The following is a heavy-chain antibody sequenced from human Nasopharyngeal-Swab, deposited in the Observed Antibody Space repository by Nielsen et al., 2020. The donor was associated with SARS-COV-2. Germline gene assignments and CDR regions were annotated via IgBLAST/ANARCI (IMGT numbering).Heavy chain of an antibody. V-gene: IGHV4-34*01. D-gene: IGHD3-10*01. J-gene: IGHJ6*02. CDR3: ARDGGSGSYYNWGPYYYYGMDV. CDR2: INHSGST. Sequence: RQAPGKGLEWIGEINHSGSTTYNPSLKSRVTISVDTSKNQFSLKLSSVTAADTAVYYCARDGGSGSYYNWGPYYYYGMDVWGQGTTVTVSS.